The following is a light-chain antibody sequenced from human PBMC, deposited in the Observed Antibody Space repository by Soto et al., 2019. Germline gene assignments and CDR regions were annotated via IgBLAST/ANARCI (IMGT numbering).Light chain of an antibody. V-gene: IGKV1-12*01. J-gene: IGKJ2*01. CDR3: QQAISFPHT. CDR2: AVS. CDR1: QGISNW. Sequence: DIQMTQSPSSVSASVGDRVTITCRASQGISNWLAWYQQKPGRAPKLLIYAVSNLHSGVPSRFSGSGSGTHFTLTINSLQPEDFATYYCQQAISFPHTFGQGTKLEMK.